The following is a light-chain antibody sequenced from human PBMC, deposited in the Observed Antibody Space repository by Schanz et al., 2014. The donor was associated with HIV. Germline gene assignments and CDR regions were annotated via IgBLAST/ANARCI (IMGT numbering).Light chain of an antibody. J-gene: IGKJ4*02. V-gene: IGKV3-20*01. CDR2: ATS. CDR3: HHYGDSRGT. CDR1: QSISFN. Sequence: EVVMTQSPATLSVSPGERATLSCRASQSISFNVAWYQQKPGQAPRLVIYATSTRAAGIPDRFSGTGSGTDFTLTISRLEPDDFAVYYCHHYGDSRGTFGGGTEVDI.